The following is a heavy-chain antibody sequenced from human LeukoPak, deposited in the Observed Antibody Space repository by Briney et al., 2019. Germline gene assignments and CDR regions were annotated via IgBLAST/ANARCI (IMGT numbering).Heavy chain of an antibody. J-gene: IGHJ4*02. V-gene: IGHV3-7*01. Sequence: PGGSLRLSCAASGFIFSSYWMSWVRQAPGKGLEWVANIKQDGGEEHYVDSVKGRFTISRDNAKNSLYLQMNSLRAEDTAVYYCARDFGYYGSGSYPDYFDYWGQGTLVTVSS. CDR1: GFIFSSYW. CDR2: IKQDGGEE. CDR3: ARDFGYYGSGSYPDYFDY. D-gene: IGHD3-10*01.